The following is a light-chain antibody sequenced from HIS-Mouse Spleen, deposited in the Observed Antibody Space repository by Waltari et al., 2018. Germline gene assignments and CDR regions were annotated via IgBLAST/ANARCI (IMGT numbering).Light chain of an antibody. CDR3: QQYGSSLWT. CDR1: QSVSSSY. J-gene: IGKJ1*01. CDR2: AAS. V-gene: IGKV3-20*01. Sequence: EIVLTQPPGTLPLSPGERATLPCRASQSVSSSYLAWYQQKPGQAPRLLIYAASSRATGIPDRFSGSGSGTDFTLTISRLEPEDFAVYYCQQYGSSLWTFGQGTKVEIK.